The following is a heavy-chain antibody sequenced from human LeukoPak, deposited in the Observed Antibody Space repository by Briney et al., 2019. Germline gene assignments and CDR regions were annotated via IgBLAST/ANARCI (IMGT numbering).Heavy chain of an antibody. CDR2: IYYSGST. J-gene: IGHJ4*02. CDR3: ARGPDYYDSSGSIDY. D-gene: IGHD3-22*01. Sequence: SETLSLTCTVSGGSISSYYWSWIRQPPGKGLEWIGYIYYSGSTNYNPSLKSRVTISVDTSKNQFSLKLSSVTAADTAVYYCARGPDYYDSSGSIDYWGQGTPVTVSS. CDR1: GGSISSYY. V-gene: IGHV4-59*01.